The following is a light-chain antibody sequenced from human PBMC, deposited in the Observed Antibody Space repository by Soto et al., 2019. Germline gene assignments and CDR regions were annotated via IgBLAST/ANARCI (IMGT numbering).Light chain of an antibody. J-gene: IGLJ2*01. CDR1: SGHSSYA. CDR2: LNSDGSH. CDR3: QTWGTGL. V-gene: IGLV4-69*01. Sequence: QLVLTQSPSASASLGASVKLTCTLSSGHSSYAIAWHQQQPEKGPRYLMKLNSDGSHSKGDGIPDRFSGSSSGAERYLTIYRLQSEDEADYYCQTWGTGLFGGGTKLTVL.